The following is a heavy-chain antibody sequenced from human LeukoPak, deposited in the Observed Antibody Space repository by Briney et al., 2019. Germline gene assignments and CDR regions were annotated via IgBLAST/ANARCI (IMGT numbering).Heavy chain of an antibody. Sequence: GGSLRLSCAASGFTFSSYAMHWVRQAPGKGLEWVAVISYDGSNKYYADSVKGRFTISRDNSKNTLYLQMNSLGAEDTAVYYCARDRDVDIVATILDYWGRGTLVTVSS. D-gene: IGHD5-12*01. V-gene: IGHV3-30*04. CDR1: GFTFSSYA. CDR2: ISYDGSNK. J-gene: IGHJ4*02. CDR3: ARDRDVDIVATILDY.